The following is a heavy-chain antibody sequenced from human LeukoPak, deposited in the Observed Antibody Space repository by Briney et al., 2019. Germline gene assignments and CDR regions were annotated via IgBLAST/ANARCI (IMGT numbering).Heavy chain of an antibody. CDR2: IYYSGST. J-gene: IGHJ4*02. CDR3: ARVLYSYAKTYYFDY. D-gene: IGHD5-18*01. V-gene: IGHV4-59*01. CDR1: GGSISSYY. Sequence: SETLSLTCTVSGGSISSYYWSWIRQPPGKGLEWIGYIYYSGSTNYNPSLKSRVTISVATSKNQFSLKLSSVTAADTAVYYCARVLYSYAKTYYFDYWGQGTLVTVSS.